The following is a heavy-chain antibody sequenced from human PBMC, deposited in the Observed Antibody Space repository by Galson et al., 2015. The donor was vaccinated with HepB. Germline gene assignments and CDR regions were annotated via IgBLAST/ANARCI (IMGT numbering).Heavy chain of an antibody. CDR3: AKDGGGAVAGTTDY. Sequence: SLRLSCAASGFTFSSYGMHWVRQAPGKGLEWAAVISYDGSNKYYANSVKGRFTISRDNSKNTLYLQMNSLRAEDTAVYYCAKDGGGAVAGTTDYWGQGTLVTVSS. V-gene: IGHV3-30*18. J-gene: IGHJ4*02. CDR1: GFTFSSYG. D-gene: IGHD6-19*01. CDR2: ISYDGSNK.